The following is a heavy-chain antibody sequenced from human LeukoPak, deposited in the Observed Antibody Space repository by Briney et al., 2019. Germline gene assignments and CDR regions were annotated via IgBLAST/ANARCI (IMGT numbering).Heavy chain of an antibody. CDR1: GFTFSSYA. D-gene: IGHD3-22*01. CDR2: ISSNGGST. CDR3: PRNYYDSSGYYHDAFDI. V-gene: IGHV3-64*04. J-gene: IGHJ3*02. Sequence: GGSLRLSCSASGFTFSSYAMHWVRQAPGKGLEYVSAISSNGGSTYYADSVKGRFTISRDNSKNTLYLQMNSLRAEDTAVYYCPRNYYDSSGYYHDAFDIWGQGTMVTVSS.